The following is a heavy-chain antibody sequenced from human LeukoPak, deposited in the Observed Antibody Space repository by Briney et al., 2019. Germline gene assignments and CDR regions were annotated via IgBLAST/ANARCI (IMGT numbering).Heavy chain of an antibody. CDR1: GFTFSSYA. J-gene: IGHJ4*02. Sequence: GGSLRLSCAASGFTFSSYAMHWVRQAPGKGLEWVAVISYDGSNKYYADSVKGRFTISRDNSKNTLYLQMNSLRAEDTAVYYCARQRRYCSGDNCYQRTFDYWGQGTLVTVSS. CDR3: ARQRRYCSGDNCYQRTFDY. V-gene: IGHV3-30-3*01. CDR2: ISYDGSNK. D-gene: IGHD2-15*01.